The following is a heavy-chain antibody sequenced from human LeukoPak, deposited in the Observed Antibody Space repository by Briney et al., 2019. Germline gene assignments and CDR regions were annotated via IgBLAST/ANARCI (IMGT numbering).Heavy chain of an antibody. CDR2: IYWSGST. J-gene: IGHJ4*02. D-gene: IGHD3-10*01. V-gene: IGHV4-59*08. Sequence: SETLSLTCTVSGGSISSYYWSWVRQAPGKGLEWIGDIYWSGSTNDNTSRMSRVTISVETSKNQFSLKLSSVAAADKAVYYCARLPALVRGDNDYWGQGTLVTVSS. CDR1: GGSISSYY. CDR3: ARLPALVRGDNDY.